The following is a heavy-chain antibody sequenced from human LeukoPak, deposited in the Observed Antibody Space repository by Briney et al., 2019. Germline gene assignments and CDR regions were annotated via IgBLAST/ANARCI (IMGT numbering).Heavy chain of an antibody. CDR3: ARRSPSTWNHFDY. V-gene: IGHV4-39*01. D-gene: IGHD1-1*01. Sequence: SETLSLTCTVSSGSISSSGYYCGWIRQPPGKGLEWIGSISYSESAFYNPSLKSRVTISVGTSKSQFSLKLSSVTAADTAVYYCARRSPSTWNHFDYWGQGTLVTVSS. CDR1: SGSISSSGYY. CDR2: ISYSESA. J-gene: IGHJ4*02.